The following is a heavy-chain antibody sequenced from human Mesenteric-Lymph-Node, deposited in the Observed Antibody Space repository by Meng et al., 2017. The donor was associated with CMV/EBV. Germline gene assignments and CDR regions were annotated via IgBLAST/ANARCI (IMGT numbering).Heavy chain of an antibody. CDR2: IGTAGDT. D-gene: IGHD2-2*01. V-gene: IGHV3-13*01. Sequence: GESLKISCAASGFTFSSYDMHWVRQATGKGLEWVSAIGTAGDTYYPGSVKGRFTISRENAKNSLYLQMNSLRAGDTAVYYCARVPHCSSTSCYVVWFDPWGQGTLVTVSS. CDR1: GFTFSSYD. J-gene: IGHJ5*02. CDR3: ARVPHCSSTSCYVVWFDP.